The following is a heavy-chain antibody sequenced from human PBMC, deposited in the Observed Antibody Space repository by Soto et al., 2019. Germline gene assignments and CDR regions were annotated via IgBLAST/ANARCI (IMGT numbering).Heavy chain of an antibody. J-gene: IGHJ3*02. V-gene: IGHV1-69*06. CDR3: ARGVYGSGNYYTGPSAFDI. CDR1: GGTFSDHG. D-gene: IGHD3-10*01. CDR2: TIPVFNTA. Sequence: QVQLEQSGAEVKKPGSSVKVSCKASGGTFSDHGVAWLRQAPGQGLEWMGGTIPVFNTAKYAQKFQGRVTVTADKFTNIAYMELSSLISEDTAFYFCARGVYGSGNYYTGPSAFDIWGQGTMVIVSS.